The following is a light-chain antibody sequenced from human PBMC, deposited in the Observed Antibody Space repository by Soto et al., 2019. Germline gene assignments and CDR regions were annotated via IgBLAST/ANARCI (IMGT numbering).Light chain of an antibody. CDR1: SSNIGAGYD. J-gene: IGLJ1*01. CDR3: QSYDSSLSGSNV. V-gene: IGLV1-40*01. CDR2: GNS. Sequence: QPVLTQPTSVSGAPGQRVTISCTGSSSNIGAGYDVHWYQQLPGTAPKLLIYGNSNRPSGVPDRFSGSKSGTSASLAITGLQAEDEADYYCQSYDSSLSGSNVFGTGTKLTVL.